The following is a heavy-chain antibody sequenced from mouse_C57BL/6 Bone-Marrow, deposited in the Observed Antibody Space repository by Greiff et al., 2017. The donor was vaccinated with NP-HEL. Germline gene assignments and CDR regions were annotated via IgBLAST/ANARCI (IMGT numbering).Heavy chain of an antibody. CDR1: GYSITSGYY. CDR2: ISYDGSN. Sequence: EVKLVESGPGLVKPSQSLSLTCSVTGYSITSGYYWNWIRQFPGNKLEWMGYISYDGSNNYNPSLKNRISITRDTSKNQFFLKLNSVTTEDTATYYCASLRRPFDYWGQGTTLTVSS. CDR3: ASLRRPFDY. V-gene: IGHV3-6*01. J-gene: IGHJ2*01.